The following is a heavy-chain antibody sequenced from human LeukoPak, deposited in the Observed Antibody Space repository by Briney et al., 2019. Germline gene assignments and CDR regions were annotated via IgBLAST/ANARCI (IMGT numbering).Heavy chain of an antibody. CDR2: IYSGGST. Sequence: GGSLRLSCAASGFTVSSNYMSWVRQAPGKGLEWVSVIYSGGSTYYADSVKGRFTISRDNSKNTLYLQMNSLRAEDTAVYYCASSSLVRGAIIDFDYWGQGTLVTVSS. J-gene: IGHJ4*02. CDR1: GFTVSSNY. CDR3: ASSSLVRGAIIDFDY. D-gene: IGHD3-10*01. V-gene: IGHV3-66*01.